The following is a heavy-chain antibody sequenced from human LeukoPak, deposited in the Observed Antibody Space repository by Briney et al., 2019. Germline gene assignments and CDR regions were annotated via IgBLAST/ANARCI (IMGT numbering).Heavy chain of an antibody. J-gene: IGHJ5*02. Sequence: PGGSLRLSCAASGFTLSSHWMNWVRQAPGKGLEWVASIKEDGTETYSVDSVKGRFTISRDNAKKALYLQMNSLRAADTAVYYCARGGKIHTYNWFDPWGQGTLVTVSS. D-gene: IGHD5-18*01. CDR3: ARGGKIHTYNWFDP. V-gene: IGHV3-7*05. CDR2: IKEDGTET. CDR1: GFTLSSHW.